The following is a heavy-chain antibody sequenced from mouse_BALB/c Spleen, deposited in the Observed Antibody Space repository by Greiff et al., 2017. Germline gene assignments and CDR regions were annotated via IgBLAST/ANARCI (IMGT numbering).Heavy chain of an antibody. CDR1: GYTFTSYW. J-gene: IGHJ4*01. Sequence: VQLQQPGAELVRPGASVKLSCKASGYTFTSYWINWVKQRPGQGLEWIGNIYPSDSYTNYNQKFKDKATLTVDKSSSTAYMQLSSPTSEDSAVYYCTRPYGYDDLDYYAMDYWGQGTSVTVSS. V-gene: IGHV1-69*02. CDR3: TRPYGYDDLDYYAMDY. D-gene: IGHD2-2*01. CDR2: IYPSDSYT.